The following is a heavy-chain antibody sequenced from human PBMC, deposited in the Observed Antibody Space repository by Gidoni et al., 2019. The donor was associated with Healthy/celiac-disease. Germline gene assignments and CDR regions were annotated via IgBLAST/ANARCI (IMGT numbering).Heavy chain of an antibody. D-gene: IGHD3-10*01. CDR1: GGSISTSY. J-gene: IGHJ4*02. CDR2: IYSNGST. V-gene: IGHV4-4*07. CDR3: ARDVNYGSGIAY. Sequence: QLQESGPGLVKPSETLSLTCIFSGGSISTSYWSWIRQPAGKGLEWIGRIYSNGSTNYNPPLKSRVTMSVDTSKNQFSLRLSSVTAADTAVYYCARDVNYGSGIAYWGQGTLVTVSS.